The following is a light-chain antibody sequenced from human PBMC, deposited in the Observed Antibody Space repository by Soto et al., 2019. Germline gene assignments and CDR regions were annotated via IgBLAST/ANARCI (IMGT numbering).Light chain of an antibody. CDR2: DVS. CDR1: QTISSW. V-gene: IGKV1-5*01. J-gene: IGKJ1*01. CDR3: QQYGSYSPT. Sequence: DIQMTQSPSTLSASVGDRVTITCRASQTISSWLAWYQQKPGKAPKLLIYDVSSLERGVPSRFSGSGSGTEITLTISSLQPDDFATYYCQQYGSYSPTFGQGTKVDIK.